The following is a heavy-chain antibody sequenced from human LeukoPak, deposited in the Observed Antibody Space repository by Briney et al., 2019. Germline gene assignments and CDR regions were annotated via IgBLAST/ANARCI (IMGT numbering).Heavy chain of an antibody. CDR1: GFTFSSYG. CDR2: ISYDGSNK. Sequence: GGSLRLSCAASGFTFSSYGMHWVRQAPGKGLEWVAVISYDGSNKYYADSVKGRFTISRDNSKNTLYLQMNSLRAEDTAVYYCAKGALWFGELSYYFDYWGQGTLVTVSS. D-gene: IGHD3-10*01. J-gene: IGHJ4*02. V-gene: IGHV3-30*18. CDR3: AKGALWFGELSYYFDY.